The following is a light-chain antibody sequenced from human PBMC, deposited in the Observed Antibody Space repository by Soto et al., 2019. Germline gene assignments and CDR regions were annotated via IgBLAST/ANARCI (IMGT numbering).Light chain of an antibody. Sequence: VLTQSPGTLSLSPGDIATLSCRASQTVRNNYLAWYQQKPGQAPRLMIYDASSRATGIPDRFSGGWSGTDFTLTISRLEPEDFAVYYCQQFSSYPLTFGGGTKVDIK. V-gene: IGKV3-20*01. CDR2: DAS. J-gene: IGKJ4*01. CDR3: QQFSSYPLT. CDR1: QTVRNNY.